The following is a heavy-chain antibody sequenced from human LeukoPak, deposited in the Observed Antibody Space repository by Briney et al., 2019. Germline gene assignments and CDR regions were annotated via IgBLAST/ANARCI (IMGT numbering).Heavy chain of an antibody. CDR2: ISSGSSYI. V-gene: IGHV3-21*01. Sequence: GGSLRLSCAASGFTFSSYSMNWVRHAPGKGLEWVSSISSGSSYIYYADSVKGRFTSSRDNAKNSLYLQMNSLRAEDTAVYSCARVASGAAYWGQGTLVTVSS. D-gene: IGHD7-27*01. CDR1: GFTFSSYS. CDR3: ARVASGAAY. J-gene: IGHJ4*02.